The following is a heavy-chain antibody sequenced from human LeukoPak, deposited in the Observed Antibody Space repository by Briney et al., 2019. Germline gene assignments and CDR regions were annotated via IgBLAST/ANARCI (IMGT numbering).Heavy chain of an antibody. D-gene: IGHD6-13*01. CDR2: IWFDGRNK. V-gene: IGHV3-30*02. CDR1: GFTFSSYG. Sequence: PGGSLRLSCAASGFTFSSYGMHWVRQAPGKGLEWVAFIWFDGRNKYYEDSVKGRFTISRDNSKNTLYLQMNSLSADDTAVYYCVAAYYLDYWGQGTLVTVSS. J-gene: IGHJ4*02. CDR3: VAAYYLDY.